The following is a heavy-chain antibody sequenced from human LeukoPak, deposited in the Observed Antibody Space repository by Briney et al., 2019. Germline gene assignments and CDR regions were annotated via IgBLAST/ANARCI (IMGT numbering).Heavy chain of an antibody. D-gene: IGHD2-2*01. Sequence: PGRSLRLSCAASGFTFDDYAMHWVRQAPGKGLEWVAVISYDGSNKYYADSVKGRFTISRDNYKNTLYLQMNSLRAEDTAVYYCASMQAYCSSTSCYDIGMDVWGKGTTVTVSS. CDR3: ASMQAYCSSTSCYDIGMDV. CDR1: GFTFDDYA. J-gene: IGHJ6*04. V-gene: IGHV3-30-3*01. CDR2: ISYDGSNK.